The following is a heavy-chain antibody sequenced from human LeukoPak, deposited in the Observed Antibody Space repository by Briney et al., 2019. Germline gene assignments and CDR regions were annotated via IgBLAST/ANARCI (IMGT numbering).Heavy chain of an antibody. D-gene: IGHD6-19*01. CDR2: IYYSGST. CDR1: GGSISSYY. Sequence: SETLSLTCTVSGGSISSYYWSWIRQPPGKGLEWIGYIYYSGSTNYNPSLKSRVAISVDTSKNQFSLKLGSVTAADTAVYYCAGNGAVAVNWFDPWGQGTLVTVSS. V-gene: IGHV4-59*01. J-gene: IGHJ5*02. CDR3: AGNGAVAVNWFDP.